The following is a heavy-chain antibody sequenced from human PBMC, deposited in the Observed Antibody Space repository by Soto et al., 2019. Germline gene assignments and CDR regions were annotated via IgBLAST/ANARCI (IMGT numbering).Heavy chain of an antibody. CDR1: GYSISSGHY. D-gene: IGHD3-10*01. Sequence: LSLTCGVSGYSISSGHYWGWIRQPPGKGLEWIGTISHSGSTYYNPSLKSRVTISVDTSENQFSLKLTSVTAADTAVYFCARISGLPVTRGIPIMFDYWGQGTLVTVSS. CDR2: ISHSGST. V-gene: IGHV4-38-2*01. J-gene: IGHJ4*02. CDR3: ARISGLPVTRGIPIMFDY.